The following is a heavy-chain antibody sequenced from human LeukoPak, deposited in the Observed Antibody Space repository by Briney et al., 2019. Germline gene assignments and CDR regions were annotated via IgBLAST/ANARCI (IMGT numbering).Heavy chain of an antibody. Sequence: ASGTLSLTCAVSGGSISSSNWWSWVRQPPGKGLEWIGEIYHSGSTNYNPSLKSRVTISVDKSKNQFSLKLSSVTAADTAVYYCARGVISSGWPGYFDYWGQGTLVTVSS. V-gene: IGHV4-4*02. CDR2: IYHSGST. J-gene: IGHJ4*02. D-gene: IGHD6-19*01. CDR3: ARGVISSGWPGYFDY. CDR1: GGSISSSNW.